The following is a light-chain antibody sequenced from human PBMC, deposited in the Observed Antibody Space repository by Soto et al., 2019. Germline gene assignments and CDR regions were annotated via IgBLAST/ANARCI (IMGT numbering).Light chain of an antibody. Sequence: DIVMTQSPDSLAVSLGERATINCKSTQTILHTSDNRNYLAWYQHKPGQSPKLRIYWASTRAFGVPDRFSGGGSETDFTLTISSLQAEDVAVYYCQQYYTTPLTFGPGTKVEIK. CDR1: QTILHTSDNRNY. CDR2: WAS. V-gene: IGKV4-1*01. J-gene: IGKJ3*01. CDR3: QQYYTTPLT.